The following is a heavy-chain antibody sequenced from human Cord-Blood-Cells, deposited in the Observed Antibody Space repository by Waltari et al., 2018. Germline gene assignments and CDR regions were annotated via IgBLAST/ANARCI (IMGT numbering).Heavy chain of an antibody. D-gene: IGHD6-13*01. CDR1: GGSISSSSYY. J-gene: IGHJ2*01. V-gene: IGHV4-39*01. Sequence: QLQLQESGPGLVKPSETLSLTCTVSGGSISSSSYYWGWIRQPPGKGLEWIGSIYYSGSTYYNPSLKRRVTISVDTSKNQFSLKLSSVTAADTAVYYCARPGAIAAAGTGYWYFDLWGRGTLVTVSS. CDR3: ARPGAIAAAGTGYWYFDL. CDR2: IYYSGST.